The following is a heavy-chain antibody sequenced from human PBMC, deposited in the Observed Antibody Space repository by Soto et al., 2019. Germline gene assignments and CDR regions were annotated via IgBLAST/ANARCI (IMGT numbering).Heavy chain of an antibody. CDR3: ARTPWFGANNWFDP. V-gene: IGHV1-3*01. CDR1: GYTFTNYS. CDR2: INSGNANT. D-gene: IGHD3-10*01. Sequence: ASVKVSCKASGYTFTNYSINWVRQAPGHRLEWMGRINSGNANTKYSQKFQGRVTITRDTSASTAYMELTSLTSEDTAVHYCARTPWFGANNWFDPWGQGTLVTVSS. J-gene: IGHJ5*02.